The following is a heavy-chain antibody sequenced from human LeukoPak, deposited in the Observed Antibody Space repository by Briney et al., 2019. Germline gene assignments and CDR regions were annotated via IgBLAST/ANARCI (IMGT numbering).Heavy chain of an antibody. V-gene: IGHV1-46*01. J-gene: IGHJ3*01. Sequence: ASVKVSCKASGYPFTKFYMHWVRQAPGHGLEWMGLMSPNGDSTLYSQKFQGRVTMTRDTSTSTDYMELSSLRSDDTAVYYCARDLYYYGSGSYYDVFDVWGQGTMVTVSS. CDR2: MSPNGDST. CDR3: ARDLYYYGSGSYYDVFDV. CDR1: GYPFTKFY. D-gene: IGHD3-10*01.